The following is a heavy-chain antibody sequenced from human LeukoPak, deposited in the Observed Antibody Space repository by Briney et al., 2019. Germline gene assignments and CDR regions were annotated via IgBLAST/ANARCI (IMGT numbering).Heavy chain of an antibody. CDR1: GSGFSFSSYA. V-gene: IGHV3-23*01. D-gene: IGHD5-18*01. CDR2: VSGSGDST. Sequence: GGSLRLSCAASGSGFSFSSYAMSWVRQAPGKGLEWVSGVSGSGDSTHYADSVKGRFTISRDNSKNTLFLQMNSLRVEDTAVYYCARGYSNLAYWGQGTLVTVSS. CDR3: ARGYSNLAY. J-gene: IGHJ4*02.